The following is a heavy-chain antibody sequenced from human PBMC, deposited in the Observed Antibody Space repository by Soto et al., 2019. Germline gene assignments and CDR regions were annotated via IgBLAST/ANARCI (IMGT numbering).Heavy chain of an antibody. CDR2: IYYSWTS. V-gene: IGHV4-39*01. CDR1: GGSISTSSYY. D-gene: IGHD3-10*01. CDR3: FLGRRRQLLEFDY. J-gene: IGHJ4*02. Sequence: SETLSLTCTVSGGSISTSSYYWGWIRQPPGKGLEWIGTIYYSWTSYHNPSLKSRVTISVDTSKNQFSLKLGSVTATDTAVYYCFLGRRRQLLEFDYWCQAILVTVS.